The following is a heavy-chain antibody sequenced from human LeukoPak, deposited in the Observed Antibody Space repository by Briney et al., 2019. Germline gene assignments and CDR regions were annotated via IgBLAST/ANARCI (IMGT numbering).Heavy chain of an antibody. CDR1: GFTFSSYW. J-gene: IGHJ5*02. D-gene: IGHD2-2*01. CDR2: IKQDGSEK. V-gene: IGHV3-7*01. CDR3: ARDDCSSISCYHNWFDP. Sequence: GGPLRLSCAASGFTFSSYWMSWVRQAPGKGLEWVANIKQDGSEKYYVDSVKGRFTISRDNAKNSLYLQMNSLRAEDTAVYCARDDCSSISCYHNWFDPWGQGTLVTVSS.